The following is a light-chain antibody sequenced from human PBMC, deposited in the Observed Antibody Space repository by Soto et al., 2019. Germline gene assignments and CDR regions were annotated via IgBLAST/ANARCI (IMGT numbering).Light chain of an antibody. J-gene: IGKJ1*01. V-gene: IGKV1-5*01. CDR1: QTINNW. Sequence: DIPMTQSPSTLSASIGDRVTITCRASQTINNWLAWYHQKPGKAPNLLIYHASNLETGVQSRFSGSAFGTEFRPTIGSQQPDDFATYYCQHYNSYPWTGGRGTKVEIK. CDR2: HAS. CDR3: QHYNSYPWT.